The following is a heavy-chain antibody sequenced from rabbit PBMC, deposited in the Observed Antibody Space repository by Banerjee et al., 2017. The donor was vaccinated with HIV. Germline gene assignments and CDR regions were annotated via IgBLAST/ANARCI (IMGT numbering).Heavy chain of an antibody. V-gene: IGHV1S40*01. D-gene: IGHD1-1*01. Sequence: QSLEESGGDLVKPGASLTLTCTASGFSFSSGYDICWVRQAPGKGLEWIACIYTGSGHTYYASWAKGRFTISKTSSTTVTLQMTSLTAADTATYFCAREGDGSNSGDYVDFNLWGPGTLVTVS. J-gene: IGHJ4*01. CDR3: AREGDGSNSGDYVDFNL. CDR1: GFSFSSGYD. CDR2: IYTGSGHT.